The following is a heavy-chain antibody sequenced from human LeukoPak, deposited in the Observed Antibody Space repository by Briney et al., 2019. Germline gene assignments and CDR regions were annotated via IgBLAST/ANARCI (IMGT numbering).Heavy chain of an antibody. CDR1: GGSISSYY. CDR3: VGHQGSSTYDY. J-gene: IGHJ4*02. CDR2: ISYSGSP. Sequence: PSGTLSLTCTVSGGSISSYYWSWIRQPPGKRLEWIGYISYSGSPNYKASLMSRITMSVDMSKNHISLRLTSVTAADTAVYYCVGHQGSSTYDYWGQGILVTVSS. D-gene: IGHD2/OR15-2a*01. V-gene: IGHV4-59*08.